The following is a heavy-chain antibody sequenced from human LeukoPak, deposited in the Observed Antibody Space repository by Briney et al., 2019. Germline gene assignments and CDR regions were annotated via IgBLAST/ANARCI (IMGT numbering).Heavy chain of an antibody. CDR3: ARSSSIAARRTISNYFDY. V-gene: IGHV4-30-4*08. CDR2: IYYSGST. J-gene: IGHJ4*02. D-gene: IGHD6-6*01. Sequence: SQTLSLTCTVSGGSISSGDYYWSWIRQPPGKGLEWIGYIYYSGSTYYNPSLKSRVTISVDTSKNQFSLKLSSVTAADTAVYYCARSSSIAARRTISNYFDYWGQGTLVTVSS. CDR1: GGSISSGDYY.